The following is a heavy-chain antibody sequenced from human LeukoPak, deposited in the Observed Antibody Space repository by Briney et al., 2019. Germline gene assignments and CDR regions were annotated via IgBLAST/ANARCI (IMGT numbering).Heavy chain of an antibody. CDR3: GRDSVEMGTIHSDY. V-gene: IGHV4-39*07. D-gene: IGHD5-24*01. J-gene: IGHJ4*02. CDR1: GGSISSGNYF. Sequence: SETLSLTCTVSGGSISSGNYFWGWIRQAPEKGLEWIGSIYYSGSTYYNPSLKSRVTISADMSKNQFSLRLYSVTAADTAVYYCGRDSVEMGTIHSDYWGQGTLVTVSS. CDR2: IYYSGST.